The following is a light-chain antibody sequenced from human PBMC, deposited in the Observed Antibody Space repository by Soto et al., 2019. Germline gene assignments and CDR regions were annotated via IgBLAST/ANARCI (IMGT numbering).Light chain of an antibody. CDR3: CSYADPYSWV. CDR2: EVI. CDR1: SQDIGTYKY. J-gene: IGLJ3*02. V-gene: IGLV2-11*01. Sequence: QSVLTQPRSVSGSPGQSVTISCTGTSQDIGTYKYVSWYQHHPDKVPKLMIYEVIKRPSGVPDRFSGSKSGNTASLTISGLQAEDEADYYCCSYADPYSWVFGGGTQLTVL.